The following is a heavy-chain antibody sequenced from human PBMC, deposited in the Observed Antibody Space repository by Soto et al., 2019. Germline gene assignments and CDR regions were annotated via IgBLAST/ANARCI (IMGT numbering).Heavy chain of an antibody. CDR3: AKDISFDYFDAFDI. Sequence: PGGSLRLSCAASGFTFDDYAMHWVRQAPGKGLEWVSGISWNSGSIGYADSVKGRFTISRDNAKNSLYLQMNSLRAEDTALYYCAKDISFDYFDAFDIWGQGTMVTVSS. D-gene: IGHD3-9*01. CDR2: ISWNSGSI. J-gene: IGHJ3*02. V-gene: IGHV3-9*01. CDR1: GFTFDDYA.